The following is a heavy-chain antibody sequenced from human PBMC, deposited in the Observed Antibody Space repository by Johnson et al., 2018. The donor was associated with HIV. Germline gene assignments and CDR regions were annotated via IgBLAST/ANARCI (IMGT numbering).Heavy chain of an antibody. V-gene: IGHV3-23*04. Sequence: VQLVESGGGLEQPGGSLRLPCAAPGSTFASSPMSWVRQAPGQGLEWVSAISDSGSTYYADSVKGRFTISRDNSKNTLYLQMNSLRAEDTAVYYCAKDLLTLDAFDIWGQGTMVIVSS. CDR2: ISDSGST. J-gene: IGHJ3*02. CDR3: AKDLLTLDAFDI. CDR1: GSTFASSP.